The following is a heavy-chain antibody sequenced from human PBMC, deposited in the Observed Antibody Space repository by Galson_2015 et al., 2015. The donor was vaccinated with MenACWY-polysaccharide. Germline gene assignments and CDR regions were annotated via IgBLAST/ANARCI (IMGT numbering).Heavy chain of an antibody. V-gene: IGHV3-23*01. CDR1: VFTFSDYA. CDR2: ISGRGSNT. J-gene: IGHJ4*02. CDR3: AKLRGSDWRDFDY. D-gene: IGHD6-19*01. Sequence: SLRLSCAASVFTFSDYAMSWVRQAPGKGLEWVSEISGRGSNTYYADSVKGRFTISRDNSKNTLFLQMNTLRAEDTAIYFCAKLRGSDWRDFDYWGQGTLVTVSS.